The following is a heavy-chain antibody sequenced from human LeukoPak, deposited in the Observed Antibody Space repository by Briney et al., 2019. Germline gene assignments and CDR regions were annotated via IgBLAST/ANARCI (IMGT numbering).Heavy chain of an antibody. CDR2: VSKSGST. CDR1: GGSISSHF. V-gene: IGHV4-4*08. D-gene: IGHD3-16*01. CDR3: ARDDYGVFDAFDV. J-gene: IGHJ3*01. Sequence: PSETLSLTCTVSGGSISSHFWTWIRQAPGKGLEWLGYVSKSGSTNYNPSLQSRITIPVDTSKNQFFLKLTSVTAADTAVYFCARDDYGVFDAFDVWGQGTVVTVSS.